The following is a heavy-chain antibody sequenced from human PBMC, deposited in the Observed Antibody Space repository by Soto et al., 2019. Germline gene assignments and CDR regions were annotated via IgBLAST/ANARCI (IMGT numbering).Heavy chain of an antibody. CDR3: VARGMTYDFLSGPHPFDP. D-gene: IGHD3-3*01. J-gene: IGHJ5*02. CDR2: INHRGGA. V-gene: IGHV4-34*01. CDR1: NGSFTDYF. Sequence: SETLSLTCAAHNGSFTDYFWTWIRQSPGKGLGWIGEINHRGGATYNPSLRSRVTISIDTSKNHFSLSLRSLTAADTAVYYCVARGMTYDFLSGPHPFDPWGHGTLVTVSS.